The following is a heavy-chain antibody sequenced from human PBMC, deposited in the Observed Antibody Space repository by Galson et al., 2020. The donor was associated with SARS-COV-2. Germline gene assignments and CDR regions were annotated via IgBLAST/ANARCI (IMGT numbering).Heavy chain of an antibody. D-gene: IGHD5-18*01. V-gene: IGHV3-23*01. CDR1: GFTFSSYA. CDR2: ISGSGGST. Sequence: GGSLRISCAASGFTFSSYAMSWVRQAPGKGLEWVSAISGSGGSTYYADSVKGRFTISRDNSKNTLYLQMNSLRAEDTAVYYCAKADTAQDYFDYWGQGTLVTVSS. CDR3: AKADTAQDYFDY. J-gene: IGHJ4*02.